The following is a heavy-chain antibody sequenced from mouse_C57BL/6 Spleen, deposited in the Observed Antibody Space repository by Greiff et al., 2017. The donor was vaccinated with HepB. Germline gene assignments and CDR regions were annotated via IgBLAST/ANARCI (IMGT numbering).Heavy chain of an antibody. D-gene: IGHD2-10*01. CDR3: ARTYYGTNYFDY. CDR2: IHPNSGST. V-gene: IGHV1-64*01. Sequence: QVQLKQPGAELVKPGASVKLSCKASGYTFTSYWMHWVKQRPGQGLEWIGMIHPNSGSTNYNEKFKSKATLTVDKSSSTAYMQLSSLTSEDSAVYYCARTYYGTNYFDYWGQGTTLTVSS. CDR1: GYTFTSYW. J-gene: IGHJ2*01.